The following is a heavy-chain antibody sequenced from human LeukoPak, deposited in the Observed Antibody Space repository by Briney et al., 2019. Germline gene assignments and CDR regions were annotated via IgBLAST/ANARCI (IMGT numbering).Heavy chain of an antibody. V-gene: IGHV4-30-4*08. D-gene: IGHD3-3*02. CDR3: ARERNIFGVVIDVWFDP. CDR1: GGSISSGDYY. J-gene: IGHJ5*02. CDR2: IYYSGST. Sequence: PSQTLSLTCTVPGGSISSGDYYWSWIRQPPGKGLEWIGYIYYSGSTYYNPSLKSRVTISVDTSKNQFSLKLSSVTAADTAVYYCARERNIFGVVIDVWFDPWGQGTLVTVSS.